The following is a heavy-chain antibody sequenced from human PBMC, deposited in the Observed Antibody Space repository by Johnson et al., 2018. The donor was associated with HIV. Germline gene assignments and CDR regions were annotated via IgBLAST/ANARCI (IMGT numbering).Heavy chain of an antibody. Sequence: QVQLVESGGGVVQPGRSLRLSCAASGFTFSSYGMHWVRQAPGKGLEWVAVIWYDGSNKYYADSVKGRFTISRDNSKNTLYLQMNSLRAEDTAVYYCARTSCSGARCLGYDPFDVWGQGTMVTVSS. CDR1: GFTFSSYG. V-gene: IGHV3-33*01. J-gene: IGHJ3*01. CDR3: ARTSCSGARCLGYDPFDV. D-gene: IGHD2-15*01. CDR2: IWYDGSNK.